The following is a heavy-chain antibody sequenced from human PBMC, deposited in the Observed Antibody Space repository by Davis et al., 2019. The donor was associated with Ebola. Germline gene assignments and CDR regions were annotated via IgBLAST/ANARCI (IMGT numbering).Heavy chain of an antibody. D-gene: IGHD3-16*01. CDR3: ARVLGWRQFPDP. V-gene: IGHV4-59*01. J-gene: IGHJ5*02. Sequence: MPSETLSLTCSVSGDSITDNYWSWIRQSPGKGLEWIGYMYYLGSSGYNSALKSRATISVDTSKNQFSLKLTSVTTADTAIYYCARVLGWRQFPDPWGPGTLVTVSS. CDR1: GDSITDNY. CDR2: MYYLGSS.